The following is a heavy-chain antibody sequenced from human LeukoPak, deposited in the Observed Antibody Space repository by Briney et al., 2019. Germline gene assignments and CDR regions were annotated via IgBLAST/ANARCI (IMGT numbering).Heavy chain of an antibody. CDR1: GGSFSGYY. CDR3: ARGLIAVAGTPTSYYYYYYMDV. V-gene: IGHV4-34*01. J-gene: IGHJ6*03. CDR2: INHSGST. Sequence: SETLSLTCAVYGGSFSGYYWSWIRQPPGKGLEGIGEINHSGSTNYNPSLKSRVTISVDTSKNQFSLKLSSVTAADTAVYYCARGLIAVAGTPTSYYYYYYMDVWGKGTTVTVSS. D-gene: IGHD6-19*01.